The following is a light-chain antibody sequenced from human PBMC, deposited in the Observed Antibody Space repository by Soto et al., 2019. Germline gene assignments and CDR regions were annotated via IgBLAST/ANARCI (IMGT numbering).Light chain of an antibody. J-gene: IGKJ1*01. Sequence: DIQMTQSPSTLSASIGDRVTITCRASQSISSWLAWYQQKPGKAPKFLIHKVSTLVSGVPSRFSGSGSGTEFTLTIRSLQPDDFATYFCQEYYTYPWTFGQGTKVEIK. CDR2: KVS. V-gene: IGKV1-5*03. CDR1: QSISSW. CDR3: QEYYTYPWT.